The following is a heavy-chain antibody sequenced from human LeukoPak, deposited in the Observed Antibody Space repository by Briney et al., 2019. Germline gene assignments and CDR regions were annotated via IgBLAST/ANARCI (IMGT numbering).Heavy chain of an antibody. V-gene: IGHV3-21*04. CDR3: AKDRTYCTNAICYNAFDI. J-gene: IGHJ3*02. D-gene: IGHD2-8*01. CDR1: GFTFSSYS. CDR2: ISSSSYI. Sequence: GGSLRLSCAASGFTFSSYSMNWVRQAPGKGLEWVSSISSSSYIYYADSVKGRFTISRDNAKNSLYLQMNSLRAEDTAVYYCAKDRTYCTNAICYNAFDIWGQGTMITVSS.